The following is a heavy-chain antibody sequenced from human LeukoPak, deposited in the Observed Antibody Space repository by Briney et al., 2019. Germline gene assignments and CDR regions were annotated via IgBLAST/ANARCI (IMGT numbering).Heavy chain of an antibody. J-gene: IGHJ3*02. Sequence: SETLSLTCTVSGDSISSYFWSWIRQPAGKGLEWIGRISTSGTTNYNPSLKSRLTMSLDTSKHQFSLNLTSVTAADTAVYYCAREEGSTGRALDIWGQGTMVTVSS. CDR2: ISTSGTT. CDR1: GDSISSYF. V-gene: IGHV4-4*07. CDR3: AREEGSTGRALDI.